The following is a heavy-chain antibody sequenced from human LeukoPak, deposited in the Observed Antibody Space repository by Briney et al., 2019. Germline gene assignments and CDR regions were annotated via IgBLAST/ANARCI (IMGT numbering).Heavy chain of an antibody. Sequence: PGGSLRLSCAASGFTFSSYGMHWVRQAPGKGLEWVAFIRYDGSNKYYADSVKGRFTISRYNSKNTLYLQMNSLRAEDTAVYYCAKLTSSTWWGTFDYWGQGTLVTVSS. D-gene: IGHD6-13*01. CDR2: IRYDGSNK. CDR1: GFTFSSYG. V-gene: IGHV3-30*02. J-gene: IGHJ4*02. CDR3: AKLTSSTWWGTFDY.